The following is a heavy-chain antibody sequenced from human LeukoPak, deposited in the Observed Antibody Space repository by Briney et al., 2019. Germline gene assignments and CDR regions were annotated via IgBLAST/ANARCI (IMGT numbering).Heavy chain of an antibody. D-gene: IGHD6-13*01. V-gene: IGHV3-53*01. CDR2: IYSGGNT. Sequence: AGGSLRLSCAASGFTVSNNYMSWVRQAPGKGLEWVSVIYSGGNTYYADSVKGRFTISRDNSKNTLYLQMNSLRAEDTAVYYCSRDSPERQYSSSWNSVWGQGTLVTVSS. CDR3: SRDSPERQYSSSWNSV. CDR1: GFTVSNNY. J-gene: IGHJ4*02.